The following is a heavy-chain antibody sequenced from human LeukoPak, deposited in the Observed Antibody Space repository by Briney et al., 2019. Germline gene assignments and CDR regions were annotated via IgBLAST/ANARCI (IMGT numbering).Heavy chain of an antibody. D-gene: IGHD6-13*01. J-gene: IGHJ5*02. Sequence: SETLSLTCTVSGGSISGYYWSWIRQPPGKGLEWIGEINHSGSTNYNPSLKSRVTISVDTSKNQFSLKLSSVTAADTAVYYCASGGVFFNWFDPWGQGTLVTVSS. CDR3: ASGGVFFNWFDP. CDR2: INHSGST. V-gene: IGHV4-34*01. CDR1: GGSISGYY.